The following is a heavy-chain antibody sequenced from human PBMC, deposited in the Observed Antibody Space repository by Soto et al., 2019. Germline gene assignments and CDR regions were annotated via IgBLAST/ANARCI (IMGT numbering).Heavy chain of an antibody. CDR3: ARECSLEDTIFGVVSFNWFDP. Sequence: KPSETLSLTCAVSGGSISSSNWWSWVRQPPGKGLEWIGEIYHSGSTNYNPSLKSRVTISVDKSKNQVSLKLSSVTAAETALYYCARECSLEDTIFGVVSFNWFDPWGQGTLVTAPQ. CDR2: IYHSGST. CDR1: GGSISSSNW. D-gene: IGHD3-3*01. J-gene: IGHJ5*02. V-gene: IGHV4-4*02.